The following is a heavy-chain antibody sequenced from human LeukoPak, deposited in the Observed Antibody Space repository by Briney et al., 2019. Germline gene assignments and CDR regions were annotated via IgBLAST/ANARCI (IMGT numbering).Heavy chain of an antibody. CDR1: GGSFSGYY. CDR3: ARGRQDVTMIVVIMTAVSYYLDV. V-gene: IGHV4-34*01. Sequence: PSENLSLTCAVYGGSFSGYYWTWIRHTPEKGLEWIGEMNPSGSTNYNPSLKSRVTISVDTSKNQFSLTLSSVTAADTAVYYCARGRQDVTMIVVIMTAVSYYLDVWGKGTTVTVS. J-gene: IGHJ6*03. CDR2: MNPSGST. D-gene: IGHD3-22*01.